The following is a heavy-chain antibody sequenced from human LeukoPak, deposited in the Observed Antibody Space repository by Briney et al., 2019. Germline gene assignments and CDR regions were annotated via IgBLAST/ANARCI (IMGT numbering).Heavy chain of an antibody. CDR1: GYTLTEVS. Sequence: ASVKVSCKGSGYTLTEVSMHWVRQAPGKGLEWMGGFDPEDGETIYAQKFQGRVTMTEDTSTDTAYMELSSLRSEDTTVYYCATIQDIVVVPAAMGPPTNGFDPWGQGTLVTVSS. CDR3: ATIQDIVVVPAAMGPPTNGFDP. J-gene: IGHJ5*02. V-gene: IGHV1-24*01. CDR2: FDPEDGET. D-gene: IGHD2-2*01.